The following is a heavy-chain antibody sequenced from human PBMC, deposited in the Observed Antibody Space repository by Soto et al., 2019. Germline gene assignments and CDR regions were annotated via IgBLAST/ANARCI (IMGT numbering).Heavy chain of an antibody. CDR1: GGSISSGDYY. D-gene: IGHD3-16*01. Sequence: LSLTCTVSGGSISSGDYYWSWIRQPPGKGLEWIGYIYYSGSTYYNPSLKSRVTISVDTSKNQFSLKLSSVTAADTAVYYCARETAQGEGMGMDVWGHGTTVTVSS. J-gene: IGHJ6*02. CDR2: IYYSGST. CDR3: ARETAQGEGMGMDV. V-gene: IGHV4-30-4*01.